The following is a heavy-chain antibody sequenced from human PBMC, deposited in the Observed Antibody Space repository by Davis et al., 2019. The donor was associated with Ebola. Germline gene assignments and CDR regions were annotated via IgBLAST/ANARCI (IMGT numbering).Heavy chain of an antibody. CDR1: GFPFDDYA. J-gene: IGHJ6*02. Sequence: GGSLRLSCAASGFPFDDYAFHWVRQAPGKGLEWVSGISWNSDTVDYADSVKGRFSISRDNAKYSLWLQMNSLTAEDTAVYYCARDIGYSDGWPDYYYYGMDVWGQGTTVTVSS. CDR2: ISWNSDTV. CDR3: ARDIGYSDGWPDYYYYGMDV. D-gene: IGHD6-19*01. V-gene: IGHV3-9*01.